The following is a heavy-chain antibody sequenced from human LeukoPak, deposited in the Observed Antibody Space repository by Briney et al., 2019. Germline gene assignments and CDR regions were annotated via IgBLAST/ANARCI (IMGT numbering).Heavy chain of an antibody. D-gene: IGHD3-3*01. Sequence: ASVKVSCKASGYTFTSYGISWVRQAPGQGLEWMGWISAYNGNTNYAQKLQVRVTMTTYTSTRTAYMELRSLRSDDTAVYYCARTPLTIFGVVDDYWGQGTLVTVSS. V-gene: IGHV1-18*01. J-gene: IGHJ4*02. CDR1: GYTFTSYG. CDR2: ISAYNGNT. CDR3: ARTPLTIFGVVDDY.